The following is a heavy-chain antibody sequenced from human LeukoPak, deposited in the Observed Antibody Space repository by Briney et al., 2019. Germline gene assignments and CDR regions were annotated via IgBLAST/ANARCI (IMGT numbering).Heavy chain of an antibody. CDR2: ISSSSSYI. Sequence: GGSLRLSCAASGFTFSSYSMNWVRQAPGKGLEWVSSISSSSSYIYYADSVKGRFTISRDNAKNSLCLQMNSLRAEDTAVNYCARDKLRIAARRAFDIWGQGTMVTVSS. J-gene: IGHJ3*02. CDR3: ARDKLRIAARRAFDI. V-gene: IGHV3-21*01. CDR1: GFTFSSYS. D-gene: IGHD6-6*01.